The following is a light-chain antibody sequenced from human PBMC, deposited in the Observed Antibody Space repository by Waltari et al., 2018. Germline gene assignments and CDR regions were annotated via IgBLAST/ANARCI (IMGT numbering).Light chain of an antibody. CDR1: TSNIGAGHD. CDR2: DDS. J-gene: IGLJ1*01. Sequence: QSVLTQPPSVSGAPGQGVTISCTGSTSNIGAGHDVHWFQQLPETAPNLLTHDDSNRPSGGRHRFSAAKSGNSASLARPGVQADDEADDSCQSYDSSLNIYVFGTGNKVTVL. CDR3: QSYDSSLNIYV. V-gene: IGLV1-40*01.